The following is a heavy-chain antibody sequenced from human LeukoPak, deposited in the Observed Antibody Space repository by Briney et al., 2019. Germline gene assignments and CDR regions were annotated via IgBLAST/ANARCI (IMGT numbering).Heavy chain of an antibody. CDR3: ARSSRVAAAGMRGYYYYYMDV. V-gene: IGHV3-9*01. D-gene: IGHD6-13*01. Sequence: GGSLRLSCAASGFTFDDYAMHWVRHAPGKGLEWVSGISWNSGSIGYADSVKGRFTISRDNAKNSLYLQMNSLRAEDTAVYYCARSSRVAAAGMRGYYYYYMDVWGKGTTVTVSS. CDR2: ISWNSGSI. CDR1: GFTFDDYA. J-gene: IGHJ6*03.